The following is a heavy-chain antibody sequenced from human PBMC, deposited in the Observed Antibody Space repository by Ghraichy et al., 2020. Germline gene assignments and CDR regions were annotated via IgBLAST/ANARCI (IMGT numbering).Heavy chain of an antibody. V-gene: IGHV3-30-3*01. D-gene: IGHD3-22*01. Sequence: GESLNISCAASGFSFSSYAMHWVRQAPGKGLEWVAIISYDGNNKDYADSVKGRFTISRDNSKNTLYLQMNSLRAEDAAVYYCARVRSSGYYYGDDAFDLWGQGTMVTVSS. CDR1: GFSFSSYA. CDR2: ISYDGNNK. J-gene: IGHJ3*01. CDR3: ARVRSSGYYYGDDAFDL.